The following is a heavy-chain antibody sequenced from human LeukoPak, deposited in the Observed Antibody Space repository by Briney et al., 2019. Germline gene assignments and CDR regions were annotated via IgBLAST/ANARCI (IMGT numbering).Heavy chain of an antibody. Sequence: GRTLRLSCAASGFTFTSYAMNCVTHAPEKGLEWVSVITASGATTDYADSVKGRFTISRDNSKNTLYLQMNSLRAEDTAVYYCTKGYYYDNSGRAYFDYWGQGTLVTVSS. CDR2: ITASGATT. CDR3: TKGYYYDNSGRAYFDY. J-gene: IGHJ4*02. V-gene: IGHV3-23*01. D-gene: IGHD3-22*01. CDR1: GFTFTSYA.